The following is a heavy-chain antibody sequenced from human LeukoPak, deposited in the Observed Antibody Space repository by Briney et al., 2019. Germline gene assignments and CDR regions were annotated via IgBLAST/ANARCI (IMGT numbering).Heavy chain of an antibody. V-gene: IGHV3-21*01. CDR2: ISSSSSYI. D-gene: IGHD4-11*01. J-gene: IGHJ6*03. CDR3: ARERAVTTGIRSYYYYMDV. Sequence: GGSLRLSCAASGFTFSSYAMNWVRQAPGKGLEWVSSISSSSSYIYYADSVKGRFTISRDNAKNSLYLQMNSLRAEDTAVYYCARERAVTTGIRSYYYYMDVWGKGTTVTVSS. CDR1: GFTFSSYA.